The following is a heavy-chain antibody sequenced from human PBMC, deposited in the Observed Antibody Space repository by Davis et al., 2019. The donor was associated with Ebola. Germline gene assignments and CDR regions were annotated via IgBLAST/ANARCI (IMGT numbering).Heavy chain of an antibody. Sequence: GESLKISCSASGFIFSTYVMSWVRQAPGKGLEWVAVIWYDGRNKYYADSVKDRFTISRDNSKNTLYLQMNSLRAEDTAVYYCARDTYYYYNTMDVWGKGTTVTVSS. CDR2: IWYDGRNK. J-gene: IGHJ6*04. V-gene: IGHV3-33*08. CDR3: ARDTYYYYNTMDV. CDR1: GFIFSTYV.